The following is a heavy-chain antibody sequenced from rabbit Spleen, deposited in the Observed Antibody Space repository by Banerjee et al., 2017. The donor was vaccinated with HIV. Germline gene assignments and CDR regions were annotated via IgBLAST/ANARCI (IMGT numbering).Heavy chain of an antibody. D-gene: IGHD6-1*01. J-gene: IGHJ4*01. CDR3: GVSSGPDNGYASSL. CDR2: IYTNSGFT. Sequence: QEQLEESGGGLVKPEGSLTLTCKASGFDLSSYYYMCWVRQAPGKGLEWIACIYTNSGFTWYASWAKGRFTISKTSSTTVTLQLTSLTAADTATYFCGVSSGPDNGYASSLWGQGTLVTVS. CDR1: GFDLSSYYY. V-gene: IGHV1S45*01.